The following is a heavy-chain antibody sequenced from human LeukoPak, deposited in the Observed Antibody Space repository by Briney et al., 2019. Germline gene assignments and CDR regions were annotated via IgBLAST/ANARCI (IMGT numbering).Heavy chain of an antibody. CDR3: AKVVPILQYFDY. CDR1: GFTFSSYG. V-gene: IGHV3-30*02. J-gene: IGHJ4*02. D-gene: IGHD3-16*02. CDR2: IRYDGSNK. Sequence: PGGSLRLSCAASGFTFSSYGMHWVRQAPGKGLEWVAFIRYDGSNKYYADSVKGRFTISRDNSKNTLYLQMNSLRAEDTAVYYCAKVVPILQYFDYWGQGTLVTVSS.